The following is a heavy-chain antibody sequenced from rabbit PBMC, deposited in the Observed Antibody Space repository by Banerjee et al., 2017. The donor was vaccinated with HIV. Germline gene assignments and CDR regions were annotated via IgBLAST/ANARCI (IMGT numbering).Heavy chain of an antibody. CDR3: ARGGVYAGDGYDL. CDR2: IYGGSSGST. D-gene: IGHD4-2*01. J-gene: IGHJ4*01. Sequence: QEQLEESGGDLVKPEGSLTLTCTASGFSFSSSYDMCWVRQAPGKGLEWIACIYGGSSGSTYYASWAKGRFTISKTSSTTVTLQMTSLTAADTATYFCARGGVYAGDGYDLWGPGTLVTVS. CDR1: GFSFSSSYD. V-gene: IGHV1S45*01.